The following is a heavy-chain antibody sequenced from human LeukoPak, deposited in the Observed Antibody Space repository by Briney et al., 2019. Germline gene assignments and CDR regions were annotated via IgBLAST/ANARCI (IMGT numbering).Heavy chain of an antibody. CDR1: GFTFSNYA. V-gene: IGHV3-23*01. J-gene: IGHJ4*02. D-gene: IGHD3-10*01. Sequence: PGGSLRLSCAASGFTFSNYAMSWVRQAPGRGLEWVSAISGSGSSTYYADSVKGRFTTSRDNSKNMVYLQMNSLRAEDTAVYYCAKGSGYYGSGSYSFDYWGQGTLVTVSS. CDR2: ISGSGSST. CDR3: AKGSGYYGSGSYSFDY.